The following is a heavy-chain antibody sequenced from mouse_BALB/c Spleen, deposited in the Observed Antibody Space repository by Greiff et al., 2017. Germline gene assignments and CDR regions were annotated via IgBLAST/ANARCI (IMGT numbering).Heavy chain of an antibody. V-gene: IGHV5-4*02. Sequence: EVNLVESGGGLVKPGGSLKLSCAASGFTFSDYYMYWVRQTPEKRLEWVATISDGGSYTYYPDSVKGRFTISRDNAKNNLYLQMSSLKSEDTAMYYCARDPNYYGSSSYAMDYWGQGTSVTVSS. J-gene: IGHJ4*01. D-gene: IGHD1-1*01. CDR3: ARDPNYYGSSSYAMDY. CDR2: ISDGGSYT. CDR1: GFTFSDYY.